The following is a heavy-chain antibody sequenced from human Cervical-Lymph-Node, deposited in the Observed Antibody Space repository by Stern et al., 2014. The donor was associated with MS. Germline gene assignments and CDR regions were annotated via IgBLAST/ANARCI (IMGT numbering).Heavy chain of an antibody. Sequence: MQLVESGAEVKKPGSSVKVSCQTSGGTFSTFAIGWVRQAPGQGLEWMGGLTPLFDATNYAQKFQGRLTITADESTRTAYMELSSLRPDDTAMYYCARGDSEAPIYYFDYWGQGTLVTVSS. D-gene: IGHD2-21*01. CDR1: GGTFSTFA. J-gene: IGHJ4*02. V-gene: IGHV1-69*01. CDR3: ARGDSEAPIYYFDY. CDR2: LTPLFDAT.